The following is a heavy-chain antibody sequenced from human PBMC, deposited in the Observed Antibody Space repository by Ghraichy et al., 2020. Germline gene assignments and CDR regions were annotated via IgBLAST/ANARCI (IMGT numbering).Heavy chain of an antibody. V-gene: IGHV4-39*02. CDR1: GGSISTTSYH. CDR3: TREAAGAADY. D-gene: IGHD6-25*01. Sequence: SETLSLNCTVSGGSISTTSYHWGWVRQPPGKGLEWIGSIFYSGNTYYSPSLQSRVTISVDTSKNRFSLTLSSMTAADTAVYFCTREAAGAADYWGQGTLVTVSS. CDR2: IFYSGNT. J-gene: IGHJ4*02.